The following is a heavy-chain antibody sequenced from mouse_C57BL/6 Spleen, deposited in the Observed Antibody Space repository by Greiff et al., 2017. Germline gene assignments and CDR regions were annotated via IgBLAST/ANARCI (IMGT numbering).Heavy chain of an antibody. J-gene: IGHJ4*01. V-gene: IGHV5-9*01. CDR3: ARRGYDYDVGAMDY. CDR2: ISGGGGNT. D-gene: IGHD2-4*01. CDR1: GFTFSSYT. Sequence: EVQLVESGGGLVKPGGSLKLSCAASGFTFSSYTMSWVRQTPEKRLEWVATISGGGGNTYYPDSVKGRFTISRDNAKNTLYLQMSSLRSEDTALYYCARRGYDYDVGAMDYWGQGTSVTVSS.